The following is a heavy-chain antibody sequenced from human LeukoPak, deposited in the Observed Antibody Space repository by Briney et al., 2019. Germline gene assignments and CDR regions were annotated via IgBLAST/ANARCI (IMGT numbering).Heavy chain of an antibody. CDR3: ARHPYTVASSWASYYFDY. CDR1: GGSISSSSYY. V-gene: IGHV4-39*01. Sequence: SETLSLTCTVSGGSISSSSYYWGWIRQPPGKGLEWIGSIYYSGSTYYNPPLKSRVTISVDTSKNQFSLKLSSVTAADTAVYYCARHPYTVASSWASYYFDYWGQGTLVTVSS. CDR2: IYYSGST. J-gene: IGHJ4*02. D-gene: IGHD6-13*01.